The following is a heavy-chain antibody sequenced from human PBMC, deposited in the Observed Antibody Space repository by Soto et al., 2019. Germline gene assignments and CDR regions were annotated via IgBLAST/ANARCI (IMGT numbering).Heavy chain of an antibody. Sequence: GASVKVSCKASGYTFTSYGISWVRQAPGQGLEWMGWISAYNGNTNYAQKLQGRVTMTTDTSTSTAYMELRSLRSDDTAVYYCAREAAAAGIPHPYYYYYGMDVWGQGTTVTVSS. V-gene: IGHV1-18*01. D-gene: IGHD6-13*01. CDR3: AREAAAAGIPHPYYYYYGMDV. CDR1: GYTFTSYG. CDR2: ISAYNGNT. J-gene: IGHJ6*02.